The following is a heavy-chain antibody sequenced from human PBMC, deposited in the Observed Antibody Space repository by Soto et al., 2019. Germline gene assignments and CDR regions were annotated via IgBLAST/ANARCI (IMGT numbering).Heavy chain of an antibody. Sequence: SETLSLTCTVSGGSISNSNYYWGWIRQSPGKGLEWIGSVYYRGSSYSKSSVKSRVTISVDTSKNQFSLNLNSVTASDTAVYYCVSQRTSVLTQAYFDYWGPGALLTVSS. CDR2: VYYRGSS. CDR3: VSQRTSVLTQAYFDY. CDR1: GGSISNSNYY. J-gene: IGHJ4*02. V-gene: IGHV4-39*01. D-gene: IGHD2-8*01.